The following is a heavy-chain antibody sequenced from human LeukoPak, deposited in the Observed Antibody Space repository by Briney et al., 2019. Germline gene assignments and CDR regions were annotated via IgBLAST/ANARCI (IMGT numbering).Heavy chain of an antibody. Sequence: GGSLRLSCAASGVTVSHNYMNWVRQAPGKGLVWVSRINSDGSSTSYADSVKGRFTISRDNAKNTLYLQMNSLRAEDTAVYYCARDPTYSSGWYSWFDPWGQGTLVTVSS. J-gene: IGHJ5*02. CDR1: GVTVSHNY. CDR2: INSDGSST. CDR3: ARDPTYSSGWYSWFDP. D-gene: IGHD6-19*01. V-gene: IGHV3-74*01.